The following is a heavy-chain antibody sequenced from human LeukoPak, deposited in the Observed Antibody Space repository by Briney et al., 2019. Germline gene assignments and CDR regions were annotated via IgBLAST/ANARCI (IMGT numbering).Heavy chain of an antibody. J-gene: IGHJ6*03. CDR1: GGSISSSSYY. CDR3: ALGCSSTSRYRAPYYYYYMDV. Sequence: PSQTLSLTCTVSGGSISSSSYYWGWIRQPPGKGLEWIGSIYYSGSTYYNPSLKSRVTISVDTSKNQFSLKLSSVTAADTAVYYCALGCSSTSRYRAPYYYYYMDVWGKGTTVTVSS. D-gene: IGHD2-2*02. V-gene: IGHV4-39*07. CDR2: IYYSGST.